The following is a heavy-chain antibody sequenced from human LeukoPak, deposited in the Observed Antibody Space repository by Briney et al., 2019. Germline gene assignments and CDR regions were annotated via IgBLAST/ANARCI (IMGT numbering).Heavy chain of an antibody. Sequence: GASVKLSCTASGYTFTSYGISWVRQAPGQGLEWMGWISAYNGNTNYAQKLQGRVTMTTDTSTSTAYMELRSLRSDDTAVYYCARGAGELRLGELSLSGAFDIWGQGTMVTVSS. CDR1: GYTFTSYG. J-gene: IGHJ3*02. CDR3: ARGAGELRLGELSLSGAFDI. D-gene: IGHD3-16*02. CDR2: ISAYNGNT. V-gene: IGHV1-18*01.